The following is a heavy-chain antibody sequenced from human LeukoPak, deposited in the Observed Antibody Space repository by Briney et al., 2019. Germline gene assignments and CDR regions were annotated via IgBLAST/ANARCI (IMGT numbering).Heavy chain of an antibody. CDR3: AHSGYSYGFDY. J-gene: IGHJ4*02. CDR2: IYWDDDK. Sequence: SGPTLVKPTQTLTLTCTFSGFSLSTSGVGVGWIRQPPGKALEWLALIYWDDDKRYSPSLQSRLTITKDTSKNQVVLTMTNTDPVDTATYYCAHSGYSYGFDYWGQGTLVTVSS. D-gene: IGHD5-18*01. V-gene: IGHV2-5*02. CDR1: GFSLSTSGVG.